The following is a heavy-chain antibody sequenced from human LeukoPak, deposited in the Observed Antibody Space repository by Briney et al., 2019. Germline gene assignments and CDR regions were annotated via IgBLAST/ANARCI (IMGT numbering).Heavy chain of an antibody. CDR1: GGSISSSSYY. J-gene: IGHJ6*03. V-gene: IGHV4-61*01. Sequence: PSETLSLTCTVSGGSISSSSYYWSWIRQPPGKGLEWIGYIYYSGSTNYNPSLKSRVTISVDTSKNQFSLKLSSVTAADTAVYYCARSQWGWDSSGYYFHYYYYYMDVWGKGTTVTISS. CDR3: ARSQWGWDSSGYYFHYYYYYMDV. D-gene: IGHD3-22*01. CDR2: IYYSGST.